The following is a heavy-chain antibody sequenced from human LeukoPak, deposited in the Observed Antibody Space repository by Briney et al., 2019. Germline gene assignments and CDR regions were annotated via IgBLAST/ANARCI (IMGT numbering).Heavy chain of an antibody. V-gene: IGHV3-23*01. CDR1: GLTLSNYD. CDR2: IGSGGYR. Sequence: SGGSLRLSCVASGLTLSNYDTTRVRQAPGKGLEYVSSIGSGGYRHYGGSVKGRFSISIDNSQNTVYLQMNSMRGEDTAIYFCAKKLPDASSYFAFWGQGILVTVSS. J-gene: IGHJ4*02. CDR3: AKKLPDASSYFAF. D-gene: IGHD6-6*01.